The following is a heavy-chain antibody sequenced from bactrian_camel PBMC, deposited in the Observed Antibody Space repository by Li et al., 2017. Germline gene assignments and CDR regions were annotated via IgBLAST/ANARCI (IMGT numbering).Heavy chain of an antibody. D-gene: IGHD3*01. Sequence: HVQLVESGGGSVQAGGSLRLSCAASGYTYNRNCMAWFRQAPGKEREGVARIATGSGNTYYADSVKGRFTISQDNAKDMVYLQMNNLKVEDTGMYYCAASYGLCTLNARFGFYGQGTQVTVS. CDR1: GYTYNRNC. CDR2: IATGSGNT. V-gene: IGHV3S1*01. J-gene: IGHJ6*01. CDR3: AASYGLCTLNARFGF.